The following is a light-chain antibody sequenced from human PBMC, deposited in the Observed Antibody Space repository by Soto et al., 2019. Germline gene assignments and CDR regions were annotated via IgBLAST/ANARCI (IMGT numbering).Light chain of an antibody. V-gene: IGKV1-5*01. CDR3: QQYSSYPYT. Sequence: DIQMTQSPSTLSAAVGARVTITCRASQSISILLAWCQQKPGQAPKPLIYDVSRLESGVPSRFSGSGSGTEFTLTITDLQPDDFAPYSGQQYSSYPYTFGQGTKLEI. CDR1: QSISIL. CDR2: DVS. J-gene: IGKJ2*01.